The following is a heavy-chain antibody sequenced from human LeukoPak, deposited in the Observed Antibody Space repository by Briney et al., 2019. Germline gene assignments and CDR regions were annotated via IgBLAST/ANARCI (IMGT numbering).Heavy chain of an antibody. CDR2: IIPILGTA. D-gene: IGHD3-22*01. J-gene: IGHJ6*02. CDR3: ARDYYDSSGLLWYYGMDV. Sequence: GASVKVSCKASGGTFSSYAISWVRQAPGQGLEWMGGIIPILGTANYAQKFQGRVTITADESTSTAYMELSSLRSEDTAVYYCARDYYDSSGLLWYYGMDVWGQGTTVTVSS. CDR1: GGTFSSYA. V-gene: IGHV1-69*13.